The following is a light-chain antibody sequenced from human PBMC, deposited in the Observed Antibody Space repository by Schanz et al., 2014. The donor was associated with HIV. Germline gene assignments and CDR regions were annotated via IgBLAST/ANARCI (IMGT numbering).Light chain of an antibody. CDR1: SSDIGNYNY. Sequence: QSVLTQPPSASGSPGQSVTISCAGTSSDIGNYNYVSWYQHHPGRAPKLLIYDASKRPSGVPDRFSGSKSGNTASLTVSGLQADDEADYYCTSFAGSNNLVFGGGTKLTVL. CDR2: DAS. V-gene: IGLV2-8*01. CDR3: TSFAGSNNLV. J-gene: IGLJ2*01.